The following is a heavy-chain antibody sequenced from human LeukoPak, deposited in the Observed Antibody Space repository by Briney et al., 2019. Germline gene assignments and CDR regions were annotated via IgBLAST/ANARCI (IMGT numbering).Heavy chain of an antibody. J-gene: IGHJ6*03. V-gene: IGHV1-2*02. CDR1: GYTFTGYY. D-gene: IGHD2-21*02. Sequence: GASVKVSCKASGYTFTGYYMHWVRQAPGQGLEWMGWINPNSGGTNYAQKFQGRVTMTRDTSISTAYMELSSLRSEDTAVYYCARSLAVTKASPYYYYYMDVWGKGTTVTISS. CDR2: INPNSGGT. CDR3: ARSLAVTKASPYYYYYMDV.